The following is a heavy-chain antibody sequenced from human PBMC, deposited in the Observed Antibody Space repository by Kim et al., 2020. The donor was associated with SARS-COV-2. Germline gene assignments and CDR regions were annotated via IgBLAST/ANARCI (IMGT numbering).Heavy chain of an antibody. V-gene: IGHV1-69*04. D-gene: IGHD1-26*01. CDR3: ARAIVGPTGWFDS. CDR2: IVPSLGVS. CDR1: GDTLRNYV. J-gene: IGHJ5*01. Sequence: SVKVSCKTSGDTLRNYVITWLRQAPGQGLEWMGRIVPSLGVSNYAEKFQGRVTIIADMGTTTAYMDLSSLRSDDTAVYYCARAIVGPTGWFDSWGQGTL.